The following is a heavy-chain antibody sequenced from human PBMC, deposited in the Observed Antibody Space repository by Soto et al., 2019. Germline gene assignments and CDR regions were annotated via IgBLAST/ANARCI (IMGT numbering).Heavy chain of an antibody. Sequence: QVQLQESGPGLVKPSETLSLTCTVSGGSISSYYWSWIRQPPGKGLEWIGYIYYSGSTNYNPSLKSRVTISVDTSKNQFSLKLSPVTAADTAGYYCARRYSSAFDIWGQGTMVTVSS. CDR2: IYYSGST. CDR1: GGSISSYY. CDR3: ARRYSSAFDI. J-gene: IGHJ3*02. V-gene: IGHV4-59*08. D-gene: IGHD6-13*01.